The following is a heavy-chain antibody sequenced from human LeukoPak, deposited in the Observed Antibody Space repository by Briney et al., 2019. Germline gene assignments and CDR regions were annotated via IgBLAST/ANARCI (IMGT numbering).Heavy chain of an antibody. D-gene: IGHD2-2*01. V-gene: IGHV4-59*01. CDR1: GGSISSYY. CDR3: ARDGTTTIDCSSTSCYEANWFDP. J-gene: IGHJ5*02. CDR2: IYYSGST. Sequence: TSETLSPTCTVSGGSISSYYWSWIRQPPGKGLEWIGYIYYSGSTNYNPSLKSRVTISVDTSKNQFSLKLSSVTAADTAVYYCARDGTTTIDCSSTSCYEANWFDPWGQGTLVTVSS.